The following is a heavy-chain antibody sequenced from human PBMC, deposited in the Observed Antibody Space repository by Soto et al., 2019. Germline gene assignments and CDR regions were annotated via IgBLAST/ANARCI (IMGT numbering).Heavy chain of an antibody. CDR1: RFTCGTTG. J-gene: IGHJ6*02. CDR2: ISSGSEYI. V-gene: IGHV3-21*01. CDR3: AKDGAAGSVLDV. D-gene: IGHD6-13*01. Sequence: PGGSLRLSCAASRFTCGTTGMKWVRQALGKGMEWVSSISSGSEYIFPADSVKGRLTTSRDNAKNSVYLQMNNLRVEDTAVYYCAKDGAAGSVLDVWGQGTTVTVSS.